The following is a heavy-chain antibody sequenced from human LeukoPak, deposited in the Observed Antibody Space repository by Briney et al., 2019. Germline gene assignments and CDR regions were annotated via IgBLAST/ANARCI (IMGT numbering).Heavy chain of an antibody. CDR3: ARDRRYYYMDV. V-gene: IGHV3-53*01. CDR1: GFTVSSNS. CDR2: IYSDNT. Sequence: PGGSLRLSCTVSGFTVSSNSMSWVRQAPGKGLEWVSFIYSDNTHYSDSVKGRFTISRDNSKNTLYLQMNSLRAEDTAVYYCARDRRYYYMDVWGKGTTVTISS. J-gene: IGHJ6*03.